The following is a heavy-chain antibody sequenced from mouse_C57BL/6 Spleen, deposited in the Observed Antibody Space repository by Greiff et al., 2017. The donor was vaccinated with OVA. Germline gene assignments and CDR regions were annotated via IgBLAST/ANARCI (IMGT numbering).Heavy chain of an antibody. CDR3: ARGGNYELPTMAMDY. CDR2: IHPNSGST. CDR1: GYTFTSYW. D-gene: IGHD2-1*01. V-gene: IGHV1-64*01. Sequence: QVQLQQSGAELVKPGASVKLSCKASGYTFTSYWMHWVKQRPGQGLEWIGMIHPNSGSTNYNEKFKSKATLTVDKSSSTAYMQLSSLTSEDSAVYYCARGGNYELPTMAMDYWGQGTSVTVSS. J-gene: IGHJ4*01.